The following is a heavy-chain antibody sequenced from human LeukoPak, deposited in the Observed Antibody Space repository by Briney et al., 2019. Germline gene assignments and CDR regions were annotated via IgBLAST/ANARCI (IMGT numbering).Heavy chain of an antibody. J-gene: IGHJ4*02. D-gene: IGHD6-13*01. Sequence: PGGSLRLSCATSGFTFSSFTMNWVRQAPGKGLEWVSTISDGSRDTHYAGSVKGRFTISRDNAKNSLYLQMDSLRAEDTAVYYCARADSSSWFDYWGQGALVTVSS. CDR1: GFTFSSFT. V-gene: IGHV3-21*04. CDR3: ARADSSSWFDY. CDR2: ISDGSRDT.